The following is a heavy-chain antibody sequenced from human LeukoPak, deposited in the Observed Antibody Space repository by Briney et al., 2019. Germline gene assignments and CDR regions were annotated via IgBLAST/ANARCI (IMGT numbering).Heavy chain of an antibody. CDR2: ISGSGGST. D-gene: IGHD3-16*01. CDR3: EAHYGNFDY. V-gene: IGHV3-23*01. J-gene: IGHJ4*02. Sequence: GGSLRLSCAASGFTFSSYAMSWVRQAPGRGLEWVSAISGSGGSTYYADPVKGRFTISRDNSKNTLYLQMNSLRAEDTAVYYCEAHYGNFDYWGQGTLVTVSS. CDR1: GFTFSSYA.